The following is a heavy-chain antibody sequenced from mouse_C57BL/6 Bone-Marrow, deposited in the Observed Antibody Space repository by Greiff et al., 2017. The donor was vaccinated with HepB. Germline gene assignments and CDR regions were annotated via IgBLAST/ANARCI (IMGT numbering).Heavy chain of an antibody. V-gene: IGHV5-16*01. D-gene: IGHD4-1*01. CDR1: GFTFSDYY. Sequence: EVQLVESEGGLVQPGSSMKLSCTASGFTFSDYYMAWVRQVPEKGLEWVANINYDGSSTYYLDSLKSRFIISRDNAKNILYLQMSSLKSEDTATYYCARVGDWDDFDYWGQGTTLTVSS. CDR2: INYDGSST. J-gene: IGHJ2*01. CDR3: ARVGDWDDFDY.